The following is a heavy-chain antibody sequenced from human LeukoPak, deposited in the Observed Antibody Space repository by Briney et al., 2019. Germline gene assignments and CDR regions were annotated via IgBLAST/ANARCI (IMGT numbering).Heavy chain of an antibody. D-gene: IGHD4-17*01. V-gene: IGHV1-69*05. Sequence: ASVKVSCKASGGTFSSYAISWVRQAPGQGLEWMGGIIPIFGTANYAQKFQGRVTITTDESTSTAYMELSSLRSDDTAVYYCTRTVNSWFDPWGQGTPVTVS. CDR1: GGTFSSYA. CDR3: TRTVNSWFDP. J-gene: IGHJ5*02. CDR2: IIPIFGTA.